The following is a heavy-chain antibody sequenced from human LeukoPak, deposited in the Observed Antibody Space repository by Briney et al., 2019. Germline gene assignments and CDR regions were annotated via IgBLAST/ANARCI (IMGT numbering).Heavy chain of an antibody. CDR2: INPNSGGT. D-gene: IGHD1-14*01. CDR3: APYRGRSWFDP. Sequence: ASVRVSCKASGYTFTGYYMHWVRQTPGQGLEWMGWINPNSGGTNYAQKFQGRVTMTRGTSISTAYMELSRLRSDDTAVYYCAPYRGRSWFDPWGQGTLVTVSS. V-gene: IGHV1-2*02. CDR1: GYTFTGYY. J-gene: IGHJ5*02.